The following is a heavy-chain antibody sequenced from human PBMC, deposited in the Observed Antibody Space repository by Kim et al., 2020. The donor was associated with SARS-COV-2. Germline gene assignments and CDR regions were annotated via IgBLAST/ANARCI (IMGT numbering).Heavy chain of an antibody. J-gene: IGHJ3*02. Sequence: DYAAPVKGRFTISRDDSKNTLYLQMNSLKTEDTAVYYCTTSIAAADAFDIWGQGTMVTVSS. V-gene: IGHV3-15*01. CDR3: TTSIAAADAFDI. D-gene: IGHD6-13*01.